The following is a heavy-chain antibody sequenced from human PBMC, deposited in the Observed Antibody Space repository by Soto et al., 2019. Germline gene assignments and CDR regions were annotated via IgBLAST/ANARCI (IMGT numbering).Heavy chain of an antibody. CDR1: GGTFSTYI. D-gene: IGHD3-3*01. V-gene: IGHV1-69*08. Sequence: QVQLVQSGAEVRKPGSSVKVSCKAPGGTFSTYIISWVRQAPGQGLEWMGRIIPIPDITNYAQKFQGRVTITADRSTSTAYMELTSLKSEDTAVYYCARDRITTRGDAFDLWGKGKLVTVSS. J-gene: IGHJ3*01. CDR3: ARDRITTRGDAFDL. CDR2: IIPIPDIT.